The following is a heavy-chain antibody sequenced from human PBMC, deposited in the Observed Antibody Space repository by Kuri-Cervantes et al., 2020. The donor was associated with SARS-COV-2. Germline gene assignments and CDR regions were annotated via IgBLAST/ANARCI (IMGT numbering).Heavy chain of an antibody. CDR1: GFTVSSNY. V-gene: IGHV3-66*01. Sequence: GESLKISCAASGFTVSSNYMSWVRQAPGKGLEWVSVIYSGGSTYYADSVKGRFTISRDNAKNSLYLQMNSLRAEDTAVYYCARDCGTAAGYYYYYGMDVWGQGTTVTVSS. D-gene: IGHD6-13*01. J-gene: IGHJ6*02. CDR2: IYSGGST. CDR3: ARDCGTAAGYYYYYGMDV.